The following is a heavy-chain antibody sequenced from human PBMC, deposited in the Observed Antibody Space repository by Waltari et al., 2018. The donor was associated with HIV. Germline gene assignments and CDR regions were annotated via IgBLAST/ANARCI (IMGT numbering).Heavy chain of an antibody. CDR3: ARGRGYSYGYADY. CDR1: GGTFSSYA. V-gene: IGHV1-69*01. Sequence: QVQLVQSGAEVKKPGSSVKVSCKASGGTFSSYAISWLRQAPGQGLELMGGILPSFGTANHAQKVQGRVTSTADESTSTAYMELSSLRSEDTAVYYCARGRGYSYGYADYWGQGTLVTVSS. D-gene: IGHD5-18*01. J-gene: IGHJ4*02. CDR2: ILPSFGTA.